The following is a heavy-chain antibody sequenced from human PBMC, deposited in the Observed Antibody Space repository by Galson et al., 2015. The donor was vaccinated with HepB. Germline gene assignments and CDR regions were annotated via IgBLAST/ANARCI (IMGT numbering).Heavy chain of an antibody. CDR2: ISPYNGST. D-gene: IGHD4/OR15-4a*01. J-gene: IGHJ5*01. Sequence: SVKVSCKASGYSFSSYGITWVRQAPGQGLEWMGWISPYNGSTVYGQRVYGRVTMTTETARNTAYMELRSLRFDDTALYYCVRRDYGQNYFDAWGQGTLVIVS. CDR1: GYSFSSYG. V-gene: IGHV1-18*01. CDR3: VRRDYGQNYFDA.